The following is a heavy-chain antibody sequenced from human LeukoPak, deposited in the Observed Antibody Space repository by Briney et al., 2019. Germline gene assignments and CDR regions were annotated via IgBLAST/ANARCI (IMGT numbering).Heavy chain of an antibody. CDR3: ATSAAVAGWMGYFDY. CDR2: IYTSGST. D-gene: IGHD6-19*01. V-gene: IGHV4-4*07. Sequence: SETLSLTCTVSGGSISSYYWSWIRQPAGKGLEWIGRIYTSGSTNYNPSLKSRVTMSVDTSKNQFSLKLSSVTAADTAVYYCATSAAVAGWMGYFDYWDQGTLVTVSS. J-gene: IGHJ4*02. CDR1: GGSISSYY.